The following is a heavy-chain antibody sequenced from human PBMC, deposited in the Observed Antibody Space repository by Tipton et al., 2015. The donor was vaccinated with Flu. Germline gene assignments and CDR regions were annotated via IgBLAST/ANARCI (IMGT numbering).Heavy chain of an antibody. J-gene: IGHJ4*02. D-gene: IGHD3-10*01. Sequence: TLSLTCTVSGGSVSNGSYYWSWIRQPPGKGLEWIGYIYYSGSTNYNPSLKSRVTISVDTSKNQFSLKLSSVTAADTAVYYCASGYYGSGTLVPYWGQGTLVTVSS. CDR1: GGSVSNGSYY. CDR3: ASGYYGSGTLVPY. CDR2: IYYSGST. V-gene: IGHV4-61*01.